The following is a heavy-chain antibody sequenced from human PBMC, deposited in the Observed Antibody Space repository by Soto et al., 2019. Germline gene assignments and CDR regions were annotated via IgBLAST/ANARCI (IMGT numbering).Heavy chain of an antibody. D-gene: IGHD6-6*01. V-gene: IGHV4-34*01. CDR3: ARSSGYFYYSQDV. Sequence: SETRSLTCAVYCGSFSGYYWSWIRQPPGRGLEWIGEINHSGSTNYNPSLKSRVTISVDTSKNQFSLKLSSVTAADTAVYYCARSSGYFYYSQDVWGPGTTVNVSS. J-gene: IGHJ6*02. CDR1: CGSFSGYY. CDR2: INHSGST.